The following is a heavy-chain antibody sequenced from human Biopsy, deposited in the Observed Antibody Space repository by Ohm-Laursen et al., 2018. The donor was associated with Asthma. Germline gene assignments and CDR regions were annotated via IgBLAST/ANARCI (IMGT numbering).Heavy chain of an antibody. CDR1: NGSISSNFYY. Sequence: SETLSLTCTVSNGSISSNFYYWGWIRQPPGKGLEWVGSIHKNGIGYYKSSLKSRFTISVDTSKNQFSLKVTSVTAADTAVYYCARQKLAAAEGPFDLWGQGTMVTVSS. V-gene: IGHV4-39*01. CDR3: ARQKLAAAEGPFDL. CDR2: IHKNGIG. J-gene: IGHJ3*01. D-gene: IGHD6-13*01.